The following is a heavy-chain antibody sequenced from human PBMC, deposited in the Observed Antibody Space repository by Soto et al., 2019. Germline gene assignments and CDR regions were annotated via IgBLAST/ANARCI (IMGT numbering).Heavy chain of an antibody. J-gene: IGHJ4*02. Sequence: LVEFGGGVAQPGRSLRLSCATSGFSFGPSGMHWVRQAPGKGLEWVAIIWNDGSTTYYADSVRDRFTISRDNSKNTLYLQMNSLRDEDTAVYYCARDGSHYDVDYWGQGTLVTVSS. V-gene: IGHV3-33*01. D-gene: IGHD4-4*01. CDR3: ARDGSHYDVDY. CDR1: GFSFGPSG. CDR2: IWNDGSTT.